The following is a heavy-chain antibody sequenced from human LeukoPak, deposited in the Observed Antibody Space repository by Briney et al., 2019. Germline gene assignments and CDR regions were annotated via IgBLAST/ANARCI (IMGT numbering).Heavy chain of an antibody. CDR3: ARVGTPMVIGVNRFDP. D-gene: IGHD5-18*01. CDR2: IYTSGST. CDR1: GGSISSGSYY. V-gene: IGHV4-61*02. Sequence: PSETLSLTCTVSGGSISSGSYYWSWIRQPAGKGLEWIGRIYTSGSTNYNPSLKSRVTMSVDTSKNQFSLKLSSVTAADTAVYYCARVGTPMVIGVNRFDPWGQGTRVTVSS. J-gene: IGHJ5*02.